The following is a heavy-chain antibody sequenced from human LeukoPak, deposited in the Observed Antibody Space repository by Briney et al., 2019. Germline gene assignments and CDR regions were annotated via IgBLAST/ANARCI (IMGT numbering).Heavy chain of an antibody. D-gene: IGHD6-13*01. CDR2: ISSSKTYI. J-gene: IGHJ6*03. CDR3: ARVTSGITGGTYYYYYMDV. CDR1: GFTFSSYS. Sequence: GGSLRLSCAASGFTFSSYSMSWVRQAPGKGLEWVSSISSSKTYIYYADSVKGRFTISRDNVKNSLCLQMNSLRAEDTAVYYCARVTSGITGGTYYYYYMDVWGKGTTVTVSS. V-gene: IGHV3-21*01.